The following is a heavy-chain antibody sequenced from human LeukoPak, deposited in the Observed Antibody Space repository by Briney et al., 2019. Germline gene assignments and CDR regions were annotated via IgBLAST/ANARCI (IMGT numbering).Heavy chain of an antibody. CDR2: IIPILGIA. J-gene: IGHJ4*02. Sequence: SVKVSCKASGGTFSSYTISWVRQAPGQGREWMGRIIPILGIANYAQKFQGRVTINADKSTSTAYMELSSLRSEDTAVYYCARGDGYSFDYWGQGTLVTVSS. D-gene: IGHD5-24*01. CDR1: GGTFSSYT. CDR3: ARGDGYSFDY. V-gene: IGHV1-69*02.